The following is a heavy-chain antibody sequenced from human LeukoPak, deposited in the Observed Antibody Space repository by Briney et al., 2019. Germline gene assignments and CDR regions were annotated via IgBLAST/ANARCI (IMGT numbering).Heavy chain of an antibody. Sequence: SETLSLTCTVSGGSISSYYWSWIRQPPGKGLEWIGYIYYSGSTNYNPSLKSRVTISVDTSKNQFSLKLSSVTAADTAVYYCARVGTMVRGVMAPSYYFDYWGQGTLVTVSS. V-gene: IGHV4-59*01. CDR2: IYYSGST. D-gene: IGHD3-10*01. CDR3: ARVGTMVRGVMAPSYYFDY. CDR1: GGSISSYY. J-gene: IGHJ4*02.